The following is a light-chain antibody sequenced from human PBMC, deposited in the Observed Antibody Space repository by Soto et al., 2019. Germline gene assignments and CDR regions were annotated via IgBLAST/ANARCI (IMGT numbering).Light chain of an antibody. CDR1: QSVGRN. V-gene: IGKV3-15*01. CDR3: QHFGSSLRT. CDR2: GAS. J-gene: IGKJ1*01. Sequence: EIVMTQSPATLSVSPGERATLSCRASQSVGRNLAWYHQEPGHAPRLLIYGASTRATGIPARFSGSGSGTEFTPTISSLQSEDLAGYYCQHFGSSLRTFGQGTKVDIK.